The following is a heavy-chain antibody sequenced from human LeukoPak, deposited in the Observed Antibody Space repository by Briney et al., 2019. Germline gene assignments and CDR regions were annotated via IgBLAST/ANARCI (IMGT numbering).Heavy chain of an antibody. V-gene: IGHV5-51*01. D-gene: IGHD3-22*01. J-gene: IGHJ4*02. CDR3: ATHGQGYYLSFDY. CDR1: GYSFTSYW. Sequence: GESLKISCKGSGYSFTSYWIGWVRQMPGKGLEWMGIIYPGDSDTRYSPSFHGQVTISADKSISTAYLQWSSMKASDTAKSCCATHGQGYYLSFDYWGQGTLVTVSS. CDR2: IYPGDSDT.